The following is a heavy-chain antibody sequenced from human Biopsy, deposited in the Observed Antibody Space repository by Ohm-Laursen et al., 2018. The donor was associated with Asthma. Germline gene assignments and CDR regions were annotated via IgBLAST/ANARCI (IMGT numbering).Heavy chain of an antibody. CDR3: ARKAGSCISRTCYSLDF. CDR1: GGTFNTYV. V-gene: IGHV1-69*13. Sequence: SVKVSCKSLGGTFNTYVIGWVRQAPGQGLEWMGGINSVFGTTTYPQKFQDRVTITADDSTSTVYMELSSLRSEDTAGYYCARKAGSCISRTCYSLDFWGQGTLGTGSS. J-gene: IGHJ4*02. D-gene: IGHD2-15*01. CDR2: INSVFGTT.